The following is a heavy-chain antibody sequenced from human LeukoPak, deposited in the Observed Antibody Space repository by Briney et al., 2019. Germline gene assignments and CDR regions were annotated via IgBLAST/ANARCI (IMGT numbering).Heavy chain of an antibody. CDR1: GGSISSGGYS. CDR3: ARGDYSSTSCYALSWFDP. CDR2: IYHSGST. Sequence: PSETLSLTCAVSGGSISSGGYSWSWIRQPPGKGLEWIGYIYHSGSTYYNPSLKSRVTISVDRSKNQFSLKLSSVTAADTAVYYCARGDYSSTSCYALSWFDPWGQGTLVTVSS. D-gene: IGHD2-2*01. J-gene: IGHJ5*02. V-gene: IGHV4-30-2*01.